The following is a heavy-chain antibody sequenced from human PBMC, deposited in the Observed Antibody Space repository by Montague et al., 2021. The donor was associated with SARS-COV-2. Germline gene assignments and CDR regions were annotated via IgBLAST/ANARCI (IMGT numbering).Heavy chain of an antibody. CDR2: IYHTSST. V-gene: IGHV4-4*02. Sequence: SETLSLTCVVSGDSISTDNWCSCFLLPPGKDLVWVVEIYHTSSTKYKPSRNSRVSMSFDKSWNQFSRRLTSLTAADTAIYYCGRKGSGRSELDYWGQGTLVTVSS. CDR3: GRKGSGRSELDY. D-gene: IGHD1-26*01. CDR1: GDSISTDNW. J-gene: IGHJ4*02.